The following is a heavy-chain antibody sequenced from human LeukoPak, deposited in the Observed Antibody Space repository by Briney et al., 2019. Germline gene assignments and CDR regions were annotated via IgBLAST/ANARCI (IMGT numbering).Heavy chain of an antibody. V-gene: IGHV4-31*03. J-gene: IGHJ5*02. CDR2: IYYSGST. Sequence: PSQTLSLTCTVSGGSISSGGYYWSWIRQHPGKGLEWIGYIYYSGSTYYNPSLKSRVTISVDTSKNQFPLKLSSVTAADTAVYYCARGMVRGEFDPWGQGTLVTVSS. D-gene: IGHD3-10*01. CDR3: ARGMVRGEFDP. CDR1: GGSISSGGYY.